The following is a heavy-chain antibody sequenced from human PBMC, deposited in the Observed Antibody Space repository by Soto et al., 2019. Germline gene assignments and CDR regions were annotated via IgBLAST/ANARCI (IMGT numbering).Heavy chain of an antibody. V-gene: IGHV3-15*01. CDR3: ATDPFSGSYYGFYI. J-gene: IGHJ3*02. Sequence: GGSLRLSCAASGFTFSNAWMNWVRQAPGKGLEWVGRIKSKSDGGTTDYAAPVQGRFIVSRDDSKNTLYLQMQSLRTEDTAVYYCATDPFSGSYYGFYIWGQGTMVPSPQ. CDR2: IKSKSDGGTT. D-gene: IGHD1-26*01. CDR1: GFTFSNAW.